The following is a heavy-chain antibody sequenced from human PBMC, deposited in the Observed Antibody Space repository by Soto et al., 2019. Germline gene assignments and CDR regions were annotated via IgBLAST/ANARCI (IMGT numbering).Heavy chain of an antibody. CDR1: GFTFSSYS. Sequence: GGSLRLSCAASGFTFSSYSMNWVRQAPGKGLEWVSYISSSSSTIYYADSVKGRFTISRDNAKNSLYLQMNSLRAEDTAVYYCARDLVIDTWGQEPWSPSPQ. CDR2: ISSSSSTI. CDR3: ARDLVIDT. J-gene: IGHJ5*01. V-gene: IGHV3-48*01.